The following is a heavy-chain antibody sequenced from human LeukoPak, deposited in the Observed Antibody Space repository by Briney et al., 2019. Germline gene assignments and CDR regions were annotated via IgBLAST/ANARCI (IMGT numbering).Heavy chain of an antibody. Sequence: ASVKVSCKVSGYTLTELSMHWVRQAPGKGLGWMGGFDPEDGEKMYAKKFQGRVTMTRNTSISTAYMELSSLRSEDTAVYYCARGVRGYWGQGTLVTVSS. J-gene: IGHJ4*02. CDR2: FDPEDGEK. V-gene: IGHV1-24*01. CDR1: GYTLTELS. CDR3: ARGVRGY.